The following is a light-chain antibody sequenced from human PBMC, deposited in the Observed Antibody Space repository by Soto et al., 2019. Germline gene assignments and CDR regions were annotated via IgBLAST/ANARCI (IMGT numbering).Light chain of an antibody. V-gene: IGKV3-20*01. CDR1: QSVSSSY. J-gene: IGKJ4*01. CDR2: GAS. Sequence: ELVLTQSPGTLSLSPGERATLSCRASQSVSSSYLAWYQQKPAQDPRLLIYGASSRATGIPDRFSGSGSGTYFTLTISRLELEDFAVYYCQQYGSSPLTFGGGTKVEIK. CDR3: QQYGSSPLT.